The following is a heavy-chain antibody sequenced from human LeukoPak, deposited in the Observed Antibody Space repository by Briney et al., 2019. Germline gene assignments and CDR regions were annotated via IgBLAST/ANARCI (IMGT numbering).Heavy chain of an antibody. V-gene: IGHV3-30-3*01. CDR2: ISYDGSNK. D-gene: IGHD3-22*01. J-gene: IGHJ4*02. Sequence: PGGSLRLSCAASGFTFSYYAMHWVRQAPGKGLEWVAVISYDGSNKYYADSVKGRFTISRDNSKNTLFLQMNSLRAEDTAVYYCARVLNYYYSVGYYFSYWGQGTLVTVSS. CDR3: ARVLNYYYSVGYYFSY. CDR1: GFTFSYYA.